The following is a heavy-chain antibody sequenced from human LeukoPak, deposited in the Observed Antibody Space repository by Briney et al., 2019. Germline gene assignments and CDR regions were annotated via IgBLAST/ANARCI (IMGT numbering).Heavy chain of an antibody. CDR3: ARGSYGSGFYYFDY. CDR2: INPNSGGT. D-gene: IGHD3-10*01. CDR1: GYTFTGYY. Sequence: ASVKVSCKASGYTFTGYYMHWVRQAPGQGLEWMGWINPNSGGTNYAQKFQGRVTMTRDTSISTAYMELSRLRSVDTAVYYCARGSYGSGFYYFDYWGQGTLVTVSS. V-gene: IGHV1-2*02. J-gene: IGHJ4*02.